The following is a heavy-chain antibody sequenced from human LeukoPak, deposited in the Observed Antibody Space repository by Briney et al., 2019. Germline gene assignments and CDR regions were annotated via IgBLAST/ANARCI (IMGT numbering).Heavy chain of an antibody. CDR3: AKSFLTGYSLFDS. CDR1: GFTFRSYY. CDR2: ISGSGDSI. D-gene: IGHD3-9*01. J-gene: IGHJ4*02. V-gene: IGHV3-23*01. Sequence: PGGSLRLSCAASGFTFRSYYMRWVRQAPGKGLEWVSAISGSGDSIFYTDSVKGRFTISRDNSKTTLYVQMSSLRAEDTAVYYCAKSFLTGYSLFDSWGQGTLVTVSS.